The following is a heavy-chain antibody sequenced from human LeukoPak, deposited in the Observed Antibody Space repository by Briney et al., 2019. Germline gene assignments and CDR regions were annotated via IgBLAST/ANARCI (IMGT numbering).Heavy chain of an antibody. CDR2: INGSGCST. J-gene: IGHJ5*02. Sequence: QSGAPLRLSSAASGSTFYSYAMSWVHQAPGKGLEWVSAINGSGCSTYYADSVKRRFTISRDNYKNTLYLQMNSLTAEDTAIYYCAKDTHYGGNPHLTFDPWGQGTLVTVSS. CDR1: GSTFYSYA. CDR3: AKDTHYGGNPHLTFDP. V-gene: IGHV3-23*01. D-gene: IGHD4-23*01.